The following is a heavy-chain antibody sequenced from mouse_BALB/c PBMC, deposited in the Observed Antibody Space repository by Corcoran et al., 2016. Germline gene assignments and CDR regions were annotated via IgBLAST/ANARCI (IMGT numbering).Heavy chain of an antibody. CDR3: AREEGE. CDR2: IGPANGNT. CDR1: GFNIKDTY. Sequence: EVQLPPSGAELVKPGASVKLSCTASGFNIKDTYMHWVKQRPEQGLEWIGRIGPANGNTKYDPKFQGKATITADTSSNTAYLQLSSLTSEDTAVYYCAREEGEWGQGTSVTVSS. V-gene: IGHV14-3*02. J-gene: IGHJ4*01.